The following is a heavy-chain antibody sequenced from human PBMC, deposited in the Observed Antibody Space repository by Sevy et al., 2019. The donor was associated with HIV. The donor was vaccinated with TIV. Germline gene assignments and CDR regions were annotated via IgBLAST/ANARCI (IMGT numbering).Heavy chain of an antibody. CDR1: GFSFTNYW. J-gene: IGHJ6*02. CDR2: IKRDASEK. CDR3: ARDCNSASCLWGLDV. Sequence: GGSLRLSCVASGFSFTNYWMTWVRQAPGKGLEWVANIKRDASEKYYVGSVKGRFTISRDNAKESLYLQMKSLRAEDTGVYYCARDCNSASCLWGLDVWGQGTTVTVSS. D-gene: IGHD2-2*01. V-gene: IGHV3-7*03.